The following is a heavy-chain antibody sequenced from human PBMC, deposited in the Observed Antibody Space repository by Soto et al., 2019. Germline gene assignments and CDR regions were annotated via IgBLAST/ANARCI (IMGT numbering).Heavy chain of an antibody. J-gene: IGHJ6*02. V-gene: IGHV1-69*14. CDR1: GGTFSSYA. CDR2: XTPILGTA. Sequence: QVQLVQSGAEVKKPGSSVKVSCKASGGTFSSYAXSXVXXXXXXXXXXXXXXTPILGTANSAQRCQGRVTITADNTTRKAYMELSSRRSEDTXVXXXXXDSLTNTARDYYYYGRDVWGQGTTVTVPS. CDR3: XXDSLTNTARDYYYYGRDV. D-gene: IGHD5-18*01.